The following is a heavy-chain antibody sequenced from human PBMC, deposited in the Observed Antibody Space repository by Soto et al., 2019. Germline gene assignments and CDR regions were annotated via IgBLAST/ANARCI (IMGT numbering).Heavy chain of an antibody. J-gene: IGHJ6*02. V-gene: IGHV4-4*07. CDR1: GGSMRSDY. CDR3: ARVMPPYTNTLEVMDV. Sequence: QVQLQESGPGLVKPSETLSLTCTVSGGSMRSDYWSWIRQPAGKGLEWIGRIYSSGNTNYNPSLKSRVTMSVDTSKNQFSLKLTSVTAADTAVYYCARVMPPYTNTLEVMDVWGQGTTVTVSS. CDR2: IYSSGNT. D-gene: IGHD2-2*02.